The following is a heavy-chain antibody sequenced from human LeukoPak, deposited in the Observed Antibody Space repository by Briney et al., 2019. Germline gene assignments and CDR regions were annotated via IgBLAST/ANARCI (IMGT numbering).Heavy chain of an antibody. Sequence: ASVKVSCKASGYTFTSYGISWVRHAPGQGLEWMGWISAYNGNTNYAQKLQGRVTMTTDTSTSTAYMELRSLRSDDTAVYYCARALVGYSYGPFDYWGQGTLVTVSS. CDR2: ISAYNGNT. V-gene: IGHV1-18*01. D-gene: IGHD5-18*01. CDR1: GYTFTSYG. J-gene: IGHJ4*02. CDR3: ARALVGYSYGPFDY.